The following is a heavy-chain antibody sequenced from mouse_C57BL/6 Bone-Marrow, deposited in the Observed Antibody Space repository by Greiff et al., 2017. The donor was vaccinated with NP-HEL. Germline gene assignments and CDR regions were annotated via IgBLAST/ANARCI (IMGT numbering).Heavy chain of an antibody. V-gene: IGHV1-81*01. J-gene: IGHJ3*01. CDR1: GYTFTSYG. CDR2: IYPRSGNT. CDR3: ASHYYGSSD. D-gene: IGHD1-1*01. Sequence: QVQLKQSGAELARPGASVKLSCKASGYTFTSYGISWVKQRTGQGLEWIGEIYPRSGNTYYNEKFKGKATLTADKSSSTAYMELRSLTSEDSAVYFCASHYYGSSDWGQGTLVTVSA.